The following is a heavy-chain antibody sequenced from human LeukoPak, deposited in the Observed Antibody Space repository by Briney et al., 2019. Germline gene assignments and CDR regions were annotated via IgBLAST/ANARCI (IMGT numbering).Heavy chain of an antibody. V-gene: IGHV3-64*01. J-gene: IGHJ4*02. Sequence: PGGSLRLSCAASGFTFSSYAMQWVRQAPGKGLEYVSTISTNGGSTYYANSVKGRFTISRDNSRNTLYLQMGSLRAEDMAVYYCARASDSGWYYFDYWGQGTLVTVSS. D-gene: IGHD6-19*01. CDR1: GFTFSSYA. CDR3: ARASDSGWYYFDY. CDR2: ISTNGGST.